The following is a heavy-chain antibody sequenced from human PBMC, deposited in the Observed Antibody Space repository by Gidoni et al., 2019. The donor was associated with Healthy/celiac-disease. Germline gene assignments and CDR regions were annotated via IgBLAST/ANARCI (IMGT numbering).Heavy chain of an antibody. CDR2: IYHSGST. V-gene: IGHV4-38-2*01. CDR3: ARAKGGIAVAGNGWCDP. J-gene: IGHJ5*02. CDR1: GYSISSGYY. D-gene: IGHD6-19*01. Sequence: QVQLQESGPGLVKPSETLSLTCAVSGYSISSGYYWGWIRQPPGKGLEWIGSIYHSGSTYYNPSLKSRVTISVDTSKNQFSLKLSSVTAADTAVYYCARAKGGIAVAGNGWCDPWGQGTLVTVSS.